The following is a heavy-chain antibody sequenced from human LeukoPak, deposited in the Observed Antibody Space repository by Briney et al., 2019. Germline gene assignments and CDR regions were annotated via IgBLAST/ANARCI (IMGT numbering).Heavy chain of an antibody. J-gene: IGHJ4*02. V-gene: IGHV3-20*04. D-gene: IGHD1-26*01. CDR3: ARFGGSYFGGNFDY. Sequence: GGSLRLSCAASGFTFDDYGMSWVRQAPGKGLEWVSGINWNGGSTGYADSVKGRFTISRDNAKNSLYLQMNSLRAEDTALYYCARFGGSYFGGNFDYWGQGTLVTVSS. CDR1: GFTFDDYG. CDR2: INWNGGST.